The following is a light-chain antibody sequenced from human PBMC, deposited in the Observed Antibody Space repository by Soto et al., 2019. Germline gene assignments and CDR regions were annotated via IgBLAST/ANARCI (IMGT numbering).Light chain of an antibody. CDR1: QSVSSY. J-gene: IGKJ5*01. CDR2: DAS. V-gene: IGKV3-11*01. Sequence: EIVLTQSPATRSLSPGEITTLSCRASQSVSSYLAWYQQKPGQAPRLLIYDASNRATGIPARFSGSGSGTDFPLTISSLEPEDFAVYYCQQRSNWPPTFGKGKRLEIK. CDR3: QQRSNWPPT.